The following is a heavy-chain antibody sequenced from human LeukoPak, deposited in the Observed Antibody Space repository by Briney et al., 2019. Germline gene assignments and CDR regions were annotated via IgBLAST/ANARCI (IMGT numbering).Heavy chain of an antibody. CDR3: ARRLAYYDILTGYYSGGTFDY. V-gene: IGHV4-59*08. CDR1: GGSISSYY. Sequence: SETLSLTCTVSGGSISSYYWSWIRQPPGKGLEWIGYIYYSGSTNYNPSLKSRVTISVDTSKNQFSLKLSSVTAADTAVYYCARRLAYYDILTGYYSGGTFDYWGQGTLVTVSS. D-gene: IGHD3-9*01. CDR2: IYYSGST. J-gene: IGHJ4*02.